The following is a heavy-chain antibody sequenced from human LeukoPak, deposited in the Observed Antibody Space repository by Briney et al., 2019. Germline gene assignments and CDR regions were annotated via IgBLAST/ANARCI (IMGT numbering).Heavy chain of an antibody. CDR2: IKRDGSEK. J-gene: IGHJ3*02. V-gene: IGHV3-7*03. Sequence: GGSLRLSCAASGFTFSSYWMSWVRQAPGKGLEWVANIKRDGSEKYYVDSVKGRFTISRDNAKNSLYLQMNSLRSEDTAVYYCARIRDGYNDAYDIWGQGTMVTVSS. CDR1: GFTFSSYW. D-gene: IGHD5-24*01. CDR3: ARIRDGYNDAYDI.